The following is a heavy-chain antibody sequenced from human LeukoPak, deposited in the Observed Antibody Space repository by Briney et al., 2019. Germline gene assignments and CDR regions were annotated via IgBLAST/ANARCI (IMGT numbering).Heavy chain of an antibody. V-gene: IGHV3-20*04. CDR3: ARGGYCSGGSCFNLDY. CDR1: GFTFHDYG. D-gene: IGHD2-15*01. J-gene: IGHJ4*02. Sequence: GGSLRLSCAASGFTFHDYGMTWVRQVPGKGLEWVSGINWNGDTTGYANSVKGRFIISRDNAKNSLYLQMNSLRAEDTALYYCARGGYCSGGSCFNLDYSGQGTLVTVSS. CDR2: INWNGDTT.